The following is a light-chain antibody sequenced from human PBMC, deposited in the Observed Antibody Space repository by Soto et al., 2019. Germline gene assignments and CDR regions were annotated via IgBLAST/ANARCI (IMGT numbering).Light chain of an antibody. J-gene: IGKJ3*01. CDR2: AAS. CDR3: QKYSSVPV. CDR1: QGIRNY. V-gene: IGKV1-27*01. Sequence: DIQMTQSPPSLSASVGDRVTITCRASQGIRNYVAWYQQIPGKAPKLLIYAASTLQSGVPSRFSGSGSGTDVTLNINGLQREDVATYSCQKYSSVPVFGPGTKVEIK.